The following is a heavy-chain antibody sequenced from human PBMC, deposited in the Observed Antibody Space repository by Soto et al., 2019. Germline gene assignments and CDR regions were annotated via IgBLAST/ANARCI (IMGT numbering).Heavy chain of an antibody. CDR3: ARHIAAAGRNSWFDP. D-gene: IGHD6-13*01. CDR2: IYYSGST. V-gene: IGHV4-59*08. J-gene: IGHJ5*02. CDR1: GGSISNYY. Sequence: SETLSLTCTVSGGSISNYYWSWIRQPPGKGLEWIGYIYYSGSTNYTPSLKSRVAISVDTSKNQFSLKLSSVTASGTAVYYCARHIAAAGRNSWFDPWGQGTLVTVS.